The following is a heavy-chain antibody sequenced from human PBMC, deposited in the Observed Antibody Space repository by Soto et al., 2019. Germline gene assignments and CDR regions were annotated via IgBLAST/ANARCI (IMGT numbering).Heavy chain of an antibody. D-gene: IGHD5-12*01. CDR2: IIPLFGTV. CDR1: GGTFSSYA. V-gene: IGHV1-69*12. Sequence: QVQLVQSGAEVKKPGSSVKVSCKASGGTFSSYAISWVRQAPGQGLEWMGGIIPLFGTVNYAQKFQARVTIIADESTSTAYMQLGSLRSEDTAMYYCARSRDGYNALDYWGQGTLVTVSS. CDR3: ARSRDGYNALDY. J-gene: IGHJ4*02.